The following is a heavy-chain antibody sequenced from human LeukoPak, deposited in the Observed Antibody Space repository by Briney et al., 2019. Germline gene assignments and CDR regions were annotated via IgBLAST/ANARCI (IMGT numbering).Heavy chain of an antibody. CDR1: GGTFRRYA. Sequence: EASVKVSCKASGGTFRRYAIRWVRQDPGHGLEWMGGIIPIFGTANYAQKFQGRVTITTDESTSTAYMELSSLRSEDTAVYYCARAAGYSSSWSLDYWGQGTLVTVSS. V-gene: IGHV1-69*05. CDR2: IIPIFGTA. CDR3: ARAAGYSSSWSLDY. D-gene: IGHD6-13*01. J-gene: IGHJ4*02.